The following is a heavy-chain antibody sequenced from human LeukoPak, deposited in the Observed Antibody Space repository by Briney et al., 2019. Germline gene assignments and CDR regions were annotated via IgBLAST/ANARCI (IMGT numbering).Heavy chain of an antibody. CDR2: IRDDGSEK. V-gene: IGHV3-7*05. D-gene: IGHD6-13*01. CDR1: GFTFSTYW. J-gene: IGHJ4*02. Sequence: GGSLRLSCAASGFTFSTYWMNWVRQAPGRGLEWVASIRDDGSEKNYVDSVKGRFTISRDNANKSLCLQMNSLRAEDTAVYYCVAAGGYWGQGALVTVSS. CDR3: VAAGGY.